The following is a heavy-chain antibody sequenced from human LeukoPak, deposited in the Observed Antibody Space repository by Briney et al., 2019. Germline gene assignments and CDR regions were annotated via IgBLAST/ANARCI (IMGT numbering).Heavy chain of an antibody. CDR1: GGSISSGAYY. Sequence: SETLSLTCTVSGGSISSGAYYWSWIRQHPGKGLEWIGYIYHSGSTYYNPSLKSRVTISVDTSENQFSLKLSSVTAADTAVYYCARGDTSGYYDNWFDPWGHGTLVTVSS. CDR3: ARGDTSGYYDNWFDP. CDR2: IYHSGST. J-gene: IGHJ5*02. V-gene: IGHV4-31*03. D-gene: IGHD3-22*01.